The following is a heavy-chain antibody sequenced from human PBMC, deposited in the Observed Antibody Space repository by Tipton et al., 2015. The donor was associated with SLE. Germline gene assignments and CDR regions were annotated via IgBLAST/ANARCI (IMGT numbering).Heavy chain of an antibody. Sequence: TLSLTCAISGDSVSRTSAAWNWIRQSPSRGLEWLGRTYYMSKWYNDYAVSVKSRIIINPDTSKNQFSLQLPSVTPEDTAVYYCARVWGTGSRGVDYWGQGTLVTVSS. J-gene: IGHJ4*02. CDR2: TYYMSKWYN. CDR1: GDSVSRTSAA. D-gene: IGHD2-2*01. V-gene: IGHV6-1*01. CDR3: ARVWGTGSRGVDY.